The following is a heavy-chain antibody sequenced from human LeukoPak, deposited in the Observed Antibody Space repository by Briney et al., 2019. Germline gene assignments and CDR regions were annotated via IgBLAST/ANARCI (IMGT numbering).Heavy chain of an antibody. J-gene: IGHJ6*03. CDR3: ARLSDSTNYNYYMDV. Sequence: GESLKISCKGSGYSFTSYWIGWARQMPGKGLEWMGVIYTSDSDTRYSPSFQGQVTISADKSISTVYLQWSSLKASDTAIYFCARLSDSTNYNYYMDVWGKGTTVTVAS. D-gene: IGHD4-11*01. CDR2: IYTSDSDT. CDR1: GYSFTSYW. V-gene: IGHV5-51*01.